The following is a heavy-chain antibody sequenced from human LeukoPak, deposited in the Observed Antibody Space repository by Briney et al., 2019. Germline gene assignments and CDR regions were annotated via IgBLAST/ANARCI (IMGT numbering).Heavy chain of an antibody. V-gene: IGHV1-18*01. CDR3: ARDRYYYDSSGYSLFDY. CDR2: ISGYNGNT. D-gene: IGHD3-22*01. J-gene: IGHJ4*02. Sequence: ASVKVSCKASGYTFTSYGISWVRQAPGQGLEWMGWISGYNGNTNYAQKLQGRVTMTTDTSTSTAYMELRSLRSDDTAVYYCARDRYYYDSSGYSLFDYWGQGALVTVSS. CDR1: GYTFTSYG.